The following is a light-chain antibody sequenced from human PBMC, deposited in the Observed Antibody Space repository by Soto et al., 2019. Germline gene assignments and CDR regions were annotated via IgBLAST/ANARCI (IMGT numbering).Light chain of an antibody. CDR1: QSISDS. Sequence: DIQVTQAPSTLAASVGGRGTLPFRSSQSISDSLAWFQLKPGKAPKLLIYDASSLESGVPSRFSGSGSGTEFTLTISSLQPDDFATYYCQHYNSYSEAFGQGTKVDI. V-gene: IGKV1-5*01. CDR3: QHYNSYSEA. J-gene: IGKJ1*01. CDR2: DAS.